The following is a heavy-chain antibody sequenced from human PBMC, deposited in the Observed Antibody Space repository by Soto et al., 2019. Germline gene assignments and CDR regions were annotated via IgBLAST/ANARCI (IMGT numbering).Heavy chain of an antibody. V-gene: IGHV3-15*01. D-gene: IGHD3-16*01. CDR3: VKDGPRGTMDV. Sequence: EVQLVESGGDLVKPGGSLRLSCAASGLTFSNAWMTWVRQAPGKGLEWVGRIKSNTDGGALDYAAPLKGRFTISRDNSKNRLYLQMNSLRVDDTAVYHCVKDGPRGTMDVWGQGTTVTVSS. CDR1: GLTFSNAW. CDR2: IKSNTDGGAL. J-gene: IGHJ6*02.